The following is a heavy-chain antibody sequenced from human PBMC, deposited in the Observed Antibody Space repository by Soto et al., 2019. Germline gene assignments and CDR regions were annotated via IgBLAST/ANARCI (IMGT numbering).Heavy chain of an antibody. CDR2: IWYDGSNK. CDR3: ARDPMYSSSWYYYFDY. Sequence: VGSLRLSCAASGFTFSSYGMHWVRQAPGKGLEWVAVIWYDGSNKYYADSVKGRFTISRDNSKNTLYLQMNSLRAEDTAVYYCARDPMYSSSWYYYFDYWGQGTLVTVSS. D-gene: IGHD6-13*01. CDR1: GFTFSSYG. J-gene: IGHJ4*02. V-gene: IGHV3-33*01.